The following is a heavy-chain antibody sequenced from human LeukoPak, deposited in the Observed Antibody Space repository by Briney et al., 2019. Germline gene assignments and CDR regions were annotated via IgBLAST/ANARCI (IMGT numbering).Heavy chain of an antibody. CDR1: GFTFSSYA. CDR3: AKWHSGGYYHPFDY. J-gene: IGHJ4*02. Sequence: GGSLRLSCAASGFTFSSYAMSWVRQAPGKGLEWVSATSGSGGSTYYADSVKGRFTISRDNSKNTLYLQMNSLRAEDTAVYYCAKWHSGGYYHPFDYWGQGTLVTVSS. CDR2: TSGSGGST. V-gene: IGHV3-23*01. D-gene: IGHD3-22*01.